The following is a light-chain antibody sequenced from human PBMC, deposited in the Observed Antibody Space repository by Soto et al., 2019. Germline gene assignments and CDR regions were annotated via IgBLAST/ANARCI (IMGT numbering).Light chain of an antibody. V-gene: IGKV1-39*01. CDR3: QKSYSTPLN. CDR2: AAS. CDR1: QSISSY. Sequence: DIQMSQCPSSLSASVGDRVTITCRASQSISSYLNWYQQKPGKAPKLLIYAASSLQSGVPSRFSGSGSGTVFTLTISSLQPEDFATYYCQKSYSTPLNFGGGTKVDIK. J-gene: IGKJ4*01.